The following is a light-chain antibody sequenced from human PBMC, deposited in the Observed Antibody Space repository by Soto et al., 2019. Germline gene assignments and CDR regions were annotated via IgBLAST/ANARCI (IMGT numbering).Light chain of an antibody. V-gene: IGLV2-14*01. Sequence: QSALTQPASVSGSPGQSIPISCTGTSSDVGGYNYVSWYQQHPGKAPKLMIYDVSNRPSGVSNRFSGSKSGNTASLTISGLQAEDEAEYYCSSYTSSSTLVFGGGTKVTVL. J-gene: IGLJ3*02. CDR2: DVS. CDR3: SSYTSSSTLV. CDR1: SSDVGGYNY.